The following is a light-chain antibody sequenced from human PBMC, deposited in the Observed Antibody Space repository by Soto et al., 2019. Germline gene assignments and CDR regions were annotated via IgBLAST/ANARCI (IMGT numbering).Light chain of an antibody. CDR1: QGIRND. Sequence: IQMTQSPSSLSASVGDRFTITCLASQGIRNDLGWYQQKPGKAPKLLIYDASTLKSGVPSRFSGSGSGTEFSLTISNLQPEDFATYYCQHLNSYPLTFGGGTKVDIK. J-gene: IGKJ4*01. V-gene: IGKV1-17*02. CDR2: DAS. CDR3: QHLNSYPLT.